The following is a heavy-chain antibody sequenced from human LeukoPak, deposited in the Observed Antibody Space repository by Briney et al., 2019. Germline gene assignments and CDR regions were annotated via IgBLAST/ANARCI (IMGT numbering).Heavy chain of an antibody. D-gene: IGHD3-22*01. CDR3: AKDRGPYDSSGYYTFFDY. V-gene: IGHV3-23*01. CDR1: GFTFSSYA. Sequence: GGSLRLSCAASGFTFSSYAMSWVRQAPGKGLEWVSAISGSGGSTYYADSVKGRFTISRDNSKNTPYLQMNSLRAEDTAVYYCAKDRGPYDSSGYYTFFDYWGQGTLVTVSS. CDR2: ISGSGGST. J-gene: IGHJ4*02.